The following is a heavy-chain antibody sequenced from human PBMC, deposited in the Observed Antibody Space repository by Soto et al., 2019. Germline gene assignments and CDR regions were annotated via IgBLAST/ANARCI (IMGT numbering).Heavy chain of an antibody. J-gene: IGHJ5*02. V-gene: IGHV4-30-2*01. CDR1: GGSISSGGYS. Sequence: SETLSLTCAVSGGSISSGGYSWSWIRQPPGKGLEWIGYIYHSGSTYYNPSLKSRVTISVDRSKNQFSLKLSSVTAADTAVYYCARERGGSVVAATETNWFDPWGQRTLVTVSS. CDR2: IYHSGST. D-gene: IGHD2-15*01. CDR3: ARERGGSVVAATETNWFDP.